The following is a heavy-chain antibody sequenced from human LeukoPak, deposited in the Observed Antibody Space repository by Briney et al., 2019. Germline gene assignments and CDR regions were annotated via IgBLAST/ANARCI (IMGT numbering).Heavy chain of an antibody. D-gene: IGHD3-22*01. J-gene: IGHJ4*02. CDR1: GFTFSFYW. CDR3: ARHSNEYDYDSSGHYRSFDY. CDR2: IKQDGSDK. Sequence: PGGSVRLSCAASGFTFSFYWMSWVRQAPGKGLEWVANIKQDGSDKYYVDSVKGRFIISRDNSKNSLYLQMNSLRAEDTAFYFCARHSNEYDYDSSGHYRSFDYWGQGTLVSVSS. V-gene: IGHV3-7*01.